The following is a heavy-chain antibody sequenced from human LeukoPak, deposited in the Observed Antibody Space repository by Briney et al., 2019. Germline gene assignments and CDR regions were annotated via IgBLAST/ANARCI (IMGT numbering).Heavy chain of an antibody. CDR1: GGSISSYY. CDR3: ARGSHDFWSGYYPYYYGMDV. CDR2: IYYSGST. V-gene: IGHV4-59*01. D-gene: IGHD3-3*01. Sequence: SQTLSLTCTVSGGSISSYYWSWIRQPPGKGLEWIGYIYYSGSTNYNPSLKSRVTISVDTSKNQFSLKLSSVTAADTAVYYCARGSHDFWSGYYPYYYGMDVWGQGTTVTVSS. J-gene: IGHJ6*02.